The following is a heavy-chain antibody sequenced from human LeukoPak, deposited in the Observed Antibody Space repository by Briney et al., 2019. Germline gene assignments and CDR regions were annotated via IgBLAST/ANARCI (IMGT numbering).Heavy chain of an antibody. J-gene: IGHJ4*02. V-gene: IGHV4-39*07. Sequence: SETLSLTCTVSGGSISSSSYYWGWIRQPPGKGLEWIGSIYYSGSTYYNPSLKSRVTISVDTSKNQFSLKLSSVTAADTAVYYCARSVDTVFDYWGQGTLVTVSS. CDR3: ARSVDTVFDY. CDR1: GGSISSSSYY. CDR2: IYYSGST. D-gene: IGHD4-17*01.